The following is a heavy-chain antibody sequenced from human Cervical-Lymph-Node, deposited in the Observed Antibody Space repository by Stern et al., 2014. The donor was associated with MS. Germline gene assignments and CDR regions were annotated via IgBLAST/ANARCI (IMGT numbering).Heavy chain of an antibody. CDR1: GFSLSTSGEG. CDR2: IYWEDDA. CDR3: AHPAVTSDGGYVWGF. J-gene: IGHJ4*02. Sequence: QVTFKESGPNLVKPTHTLTLTCTFSGFSLSTSGEGLGWHRQPPGKALEWVAGIYWEDDALYSPALKSRLAITRDTSKNQVALTMPNMNPVDTATYFCAHPAVTSDGGYVWGFWGQGTTVTVSS. D-gene: IGHD3-16*01. V-gene: IGHV2-5*02.